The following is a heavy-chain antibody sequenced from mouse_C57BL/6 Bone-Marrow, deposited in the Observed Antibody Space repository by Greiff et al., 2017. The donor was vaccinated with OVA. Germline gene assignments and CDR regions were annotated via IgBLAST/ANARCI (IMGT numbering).Heavy chain of an antibody. CDR2: IDPSDSYT. Sequence: VQLQQPGAELVRPGTSVKLSCKASGYTFTSYWMHWVKQRPGQGLEWIGVIDPSDSYTNYNEKFKSKATLTVDKSSSTAYMQLSSLTSEDSAVYYCARNGYYLYYFDYWGQGTTLTVSS. CDR1: GYTFTSYW. J-gene: IGHJ2*01. V-gene: IGHV1-59*01. D-gene: IGHD2-3*01. CDR3: ARNGYYLYYFDY.